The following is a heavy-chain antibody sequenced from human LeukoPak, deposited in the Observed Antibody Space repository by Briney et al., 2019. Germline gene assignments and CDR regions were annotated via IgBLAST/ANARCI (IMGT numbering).Heavy chain of an antibody. CDR2: IYYSGST. V-gene: IGHV4-31*03. CDR3: ARDRVRPIRGLDP. D-gene: IGHD3-16*01. J-gene: IGHJ5*02. CDR1: GGSISSGGYY. Sequence: SETLSLTCTVSGGSISSGGYYWSWIRQHPGKGLEWIGYIYYSGSTYYNPSLKSRVTISVDTSKNQFSLKLSSVTAADTAVYYCARDRVRPIRGLDPWGQGTLVTVSS.